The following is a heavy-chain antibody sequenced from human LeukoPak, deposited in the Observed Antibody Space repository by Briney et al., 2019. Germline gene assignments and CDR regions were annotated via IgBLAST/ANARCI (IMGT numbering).Heavy chain of an antibody. V-gene: IGHV3-15*01. J-gene: IGHJ4*02. CDR2: IKSKTDGGTT. D-gene: IGHD3-3*01. CDR3: TTGTIFGVYYFDY. Sequence: GGSLRLSCAASGFTFSNAWMSWVRQAPGKGLEWVGRIKSKTDGGTTDYAAPVKGRFTISRDDSKNTLYLQMNSLKTEDTAVYYCTTGTIFGVYYFDYWGQGTLVTVPS. CDR1: GFTFSNAW.